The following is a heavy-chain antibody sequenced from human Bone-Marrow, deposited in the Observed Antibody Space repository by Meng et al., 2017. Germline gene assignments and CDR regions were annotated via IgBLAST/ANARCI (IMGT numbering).Heavy chain of an antibody. CDR2: INHSGST. J-gene: IGHJ4*02. CDR3: ARGDIVVVPAATIPEVTGTTYFDY. Sequence: QMQLQQWGEGWLKPSETRSLTCAVYGGSFSGYYWSWIRQPPGKGLEWIGEINHSGSTNYNPSLKSRVTISVDTSKNQFSLKLSSVTAADTAVYYCARGDIVVVPAATIPEVTGTTYFDYWGQGALVTVSS. V-gene: IGHV4-34*01. CDR1: GGSFSGYY. D-gene: IGHD2-2*01.